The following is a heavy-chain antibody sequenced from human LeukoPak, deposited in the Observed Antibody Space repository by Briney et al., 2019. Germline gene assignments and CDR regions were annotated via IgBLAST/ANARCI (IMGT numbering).Heavy chain of an antibody. J-gene: IGHJ5*02. CDR3: AREVCSSTSCYASWFDP. D-gene: IGHD2-2*01. Sequence: SETLSLTCAVYGGSFSGYYWSWIRQPPGKGLEWIGSIYHSGSTYYNPSLKSRVTISVDTSKNQFSLKLSSVTAADTAVYYCAREVCSSTSCYASWFDPWGQGTLVTVSS. CDR1: GGSFSGYY. CDR2: IYHSGST. V-gene: IGHV4-34*01.